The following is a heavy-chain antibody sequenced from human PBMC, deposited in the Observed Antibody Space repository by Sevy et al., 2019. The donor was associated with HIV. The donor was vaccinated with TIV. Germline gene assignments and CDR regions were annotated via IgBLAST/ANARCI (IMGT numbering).Heavy chain of an antibody. Sequence: GGSLRLSCAASGFTFSKAWMIWVRQAPGKGLEWVGRIKSKTDGGTTDYAASVKGRFTISRDDSKNTLYLQMNSLKTDDTAVYYCTTKKDFWSGYFYFDYWGQGTLVTVSS. D-gene: IGHD3-3*01. CDR1: GFTFSKAW. V-gene: IGHV3-15*05. CDR3: TTKKDFWSGYFYFDY. J-gene: IGHJ4*02. CDR2: IKSKTDGGTT.